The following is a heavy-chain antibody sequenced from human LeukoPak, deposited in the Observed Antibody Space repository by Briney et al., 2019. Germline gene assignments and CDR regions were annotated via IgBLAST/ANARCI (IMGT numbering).Heavy chain of an antibody. J-gene: IGHJ4*02. V-gene: IGHV3-21*01. CDR1: GFTFSSYS. Sequence: GGSLRLSCVASGFTFSSYSMNWVRQAPGKGLEWVSSISSSSSYINYADSVKGRFTISRDNAKNSLYLQMNSLRAEDTAVYYCARVIAVANFDYWGQGTLVTVSS. CDR2: ISSSSSYI. CDR3: ARVIAVANFDY. D-gene: IGHD6-19*01.